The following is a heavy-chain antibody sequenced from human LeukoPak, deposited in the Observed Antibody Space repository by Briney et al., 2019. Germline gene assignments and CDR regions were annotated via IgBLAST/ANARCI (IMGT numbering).Heavy chain of an antibody. Sequence: PGRSLRLSCAASGFTFDDYAMHWVRQAPGKGLEWVSGISWNSGSIGYADSVKGRFTISRDNAKNTLYLQMNSLRAEDTAVYYCARDAGGRIDPWGQGILVTVSS. CDR1: GFTFDDYA. V-gene: IGHV3-9*01. CDR2: ISWNSGSI. J-gene: IGHJ5*02. D-gene: IGHD3-10*01. CDR3: ARDAGGRIDP.